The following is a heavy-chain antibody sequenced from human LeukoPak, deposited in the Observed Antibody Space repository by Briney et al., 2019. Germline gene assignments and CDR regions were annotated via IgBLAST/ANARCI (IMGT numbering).Heavy chain of an antibody. V-gene: IGHV3-23*01. D-gene: IGHD6-19*01. Sequence: GGSLRLSCAASGFTFSSYAMSWVRQAPGKGLEWVSAISGSGGSTYYADSVKGRFIISRDNSKNTLYLQMNSLRAEDTAVYYCAKDRRGDSSGWYIYDYWGQGTLVTVSS. CDR1: GFTFSSYA. CDR2: ISGSGGST. J-gene: IGHJ4*02. CDR3: AKDRRGDSSGWYIYDY.